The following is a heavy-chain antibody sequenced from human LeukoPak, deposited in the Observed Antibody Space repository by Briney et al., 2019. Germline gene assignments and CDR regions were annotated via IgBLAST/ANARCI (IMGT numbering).Heavy chain of an antibody. D-gene: IGHD3-3*01. CDR3: ASPRLGGFYPYDAFDI. CDR2: INPNSGGT. V-gene: IGHV1-2*02. Sequence: ASVKVSCKASGYTFTGYYMHWVRQAPGQGLEWMGWINPNSGGTNYAQKFQGRVTMTRDTSSSTAYMEVSRLTSDDTAVYYCASPRLGGFYPYDAFDIWGQGTMVTVSS. CDR1: GYTFTGYY. J-gene: IGHJ3*02.